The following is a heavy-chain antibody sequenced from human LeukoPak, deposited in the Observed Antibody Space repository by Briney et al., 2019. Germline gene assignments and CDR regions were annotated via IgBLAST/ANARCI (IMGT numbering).Heavy chain of an antibody. CDR1: GGSISSSIYY. V-gene: IGHV4-39*07. CDR2: IYYSGST. Sequence: SETLSLTCTVSGGSISSSIYYWGWIRQPPGKGLEWIGSIYYSGSTYYNPSLESRVTISVDTSRNQFSLKLSSVTAADTAVYYCAREPLPITMVRGAIDYWGQGTLVTVSS. J-gene: IGHJ4*02. D-gene: IGHD3-10*01. CDR3: AREPLPITMVRGAIDY.